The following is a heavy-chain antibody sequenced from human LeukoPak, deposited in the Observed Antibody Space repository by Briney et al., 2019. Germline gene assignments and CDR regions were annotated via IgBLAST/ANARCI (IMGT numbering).Heavy chain of an antibody. CDR3: ARAVAGPFDY. D-gene: IGHD6-19*01. Sequence: ASVKVSCKASGYTFTGYHIHWVRQAPGQGLEWVGWINPNSGDTNYAQKFQGRVTMTRDTSISTAYMEVTMLRSDDTAVYFCARAVAGPFDYWGQGTLVTVSS. V-gene: IGHV1-2*02. J-gene: IGHJ4*02. CDR1: GYTFTGYH. CDR2: INPNSGDT.